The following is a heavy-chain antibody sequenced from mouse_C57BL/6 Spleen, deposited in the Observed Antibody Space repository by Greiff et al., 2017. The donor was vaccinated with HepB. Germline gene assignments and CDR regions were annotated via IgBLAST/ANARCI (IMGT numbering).Heavy chain of an antibody. CDR1: GYSITSGYY. Sequence: DVKLQESGPGLVKPSQSLSLTCSVTGYSITSGYYWNWIRQFPGNKLEWMGYISYDGSNNYNPSLKNRISITRDTSKNQFFLKLNSVTTEDTATYYCASVRGAMDYWGQGTSVTVSS. CDR2: ISYDGSN. D-gene: IGHD1-1*01. CDR3: ASVRGAMDY. V-gene: IGHV3-6*01. J-gene: IGHJ4*01.